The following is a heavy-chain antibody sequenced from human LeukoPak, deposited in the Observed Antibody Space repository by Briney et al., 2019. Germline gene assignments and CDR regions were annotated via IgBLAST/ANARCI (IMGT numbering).Heavy chain of an antibody. CDR3: ARSPHNSAWYEKWYDP. V-gene: IGHV4-4*08. CDR1: GGSISTYY. J-gene: IGHJ5*02. Sequence: SETLSLTCTVSGGSISTYYWSWIRQPPGKGLEWIADISASGGTNYNPSLESRVTVSIDSSKNQFSLKLSSVTAADTAVFYCARSPHNSAWYEKWYDPWGQGTLVTVSS. CDR2: ISASGGT. D-gene: IGHD6-19*01.